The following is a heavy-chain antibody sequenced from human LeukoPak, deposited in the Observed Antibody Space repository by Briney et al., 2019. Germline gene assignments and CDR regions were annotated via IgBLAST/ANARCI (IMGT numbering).Heavy chain of an antibody. J-gene: IGHJ4*02. D-gene: IGHD6-13*01. CDR2: ISYDGSNK. Sequence: GGSLRLSCAASGFTFSSYAMHWVRQAPGKGLEWVAVISYDGSNKYYADSVKGRFTISRDNSKNTLYLQMNSLRAEDAAVYYCARALAAATFDYWGQGTLVTVSS. CDR3: ARALAAATFDY. V-gene: IGHV3-30-3*01. CDR1: GFTFSSYA.